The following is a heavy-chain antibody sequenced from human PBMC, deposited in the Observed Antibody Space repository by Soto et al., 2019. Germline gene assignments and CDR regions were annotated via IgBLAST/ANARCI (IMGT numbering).Heavy chain of an antibody. V-gene: IGHV3-30*18. Sequence: QVQLVESGGGVVQPGRSLRLSCAASGFTFSSYGMHWVRQAPGKGLEWVAVISYDGSNKYYADSVKGRFTISRDNSKNTLYLQMNSLRAEDTALYYCANLDGVEQQPGDYWGQGTLVTVSS. D-gene: IGHD6-13*01. CDR2: ISYDGSNK. CDR3: ANLDGVEQQPGDY. J-gene: IGHJ4*02. CDR1: GFTFSSYG.